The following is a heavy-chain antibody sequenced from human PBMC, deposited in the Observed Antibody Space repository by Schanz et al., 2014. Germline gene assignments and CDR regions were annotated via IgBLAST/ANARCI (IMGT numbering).Heavy chain of an antibody. CDR3: STTPNFYASGTYSWFDP. CDR2: IKSRSDGGTT. V-gene: IGHV3-15*01. D-gene: IGHD3-10*01. CDR1: GFTFSNAW. J-gene: IGHJ5*02. Sequence: EAQVVESGGGLVKPGGSLRLSCVASGFTFSNAWINWVRQGPGNRLEWVGRIKSRSDGGTTDYAAPVKGRFIISRDDSRNTLYLQMSGLKTEDTAVYYCSTTPNFYASGTYSWFDPWGQGTRVTVSS.